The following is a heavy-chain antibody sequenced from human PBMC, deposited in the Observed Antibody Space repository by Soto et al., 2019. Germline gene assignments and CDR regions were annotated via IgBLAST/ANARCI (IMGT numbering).Heavy chain of an antibody. J-gene: IGHJ4*02. D-gene: IGHD4-17*01. V-gene: IGHV3-30*03. CDR1: EFTFSIYA. CDR2: ISYDGNNK. CDR3: ARGPSYSDSYFDY. Sequence: GGSLRLSCAASEFTFSIYAMHWVRQPPGKGLQWLAVISYDGNNKYYADSVEGRFTISRDNSKNTVYLQMNSLRLEDTAVYYCARGPSYSDSYFDYWGQGTLVTVSS.